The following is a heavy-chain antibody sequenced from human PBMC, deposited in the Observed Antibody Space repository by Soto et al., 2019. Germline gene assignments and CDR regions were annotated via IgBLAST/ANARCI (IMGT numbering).Heavy chain of an antibody. CDR2: INPNSGGT. Sequence: SAKPACRAPGYPLTTHHIPSVRQAPGQGLEWMGWINPNSGGTKYAQKFQARGTMTRDTSISTAYMEMSRLRSDDTAVYSWARDSGDSSGYYKYWGRGTLGTVSS. D-gene: IGHD3-22*01. CDR3: ARDSGDSSGYYKY. CDR1: GYPLTTHH. V-gene: IGHV1-2*02. J-gene: IGHJ4*02.